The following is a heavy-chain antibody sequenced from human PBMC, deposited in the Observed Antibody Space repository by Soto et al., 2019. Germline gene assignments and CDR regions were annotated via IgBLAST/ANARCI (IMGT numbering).Heavy chain of an antibody. V-gene: IGHV3-21*01. CDR3: ARDSHDSSGYYCLFDY. CDR1: GFTFSSYS. D-gene: IGHD3-22*01. CDR2: ISSSSSYI. J-gene: IGHJ4*02. Sequence: GGSLRLSCAASGFTFSSYSMNWVRQAPGKGLEWVSSISSSSSYIYYADSVKGRFTISRDNAKNSLYLQMNSPRAEDTAVYYCARDSHDSSGYYCLFDYPGQKTLVTVSS.